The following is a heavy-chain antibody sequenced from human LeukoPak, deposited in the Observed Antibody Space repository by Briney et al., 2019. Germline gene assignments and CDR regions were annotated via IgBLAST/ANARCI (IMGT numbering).Heavy chain of an antibody. CDR1: GFTFSSYW. Sequence: RGSLRLSCAASGFTFSSYWMSWVRQAPGKGLEWVANIKQDGSEKYYVDSVKGRFTISRDNAKNSLYLQMNSLRAEDTAVYYCARVGCSSTSCYAAYWYFDLWGRGTLVTVSS. V-gene: IGHV3-7*01. CDR3: ARVGCSSTSCYAAYWYFDL. J-gene: IGHJ2*01. D-gene: IGHD2-2*01. CDR2: IKQDGSEK.